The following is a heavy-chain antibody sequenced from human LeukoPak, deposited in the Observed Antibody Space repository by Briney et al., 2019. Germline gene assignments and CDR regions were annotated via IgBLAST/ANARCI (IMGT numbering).Heavy chain of an antibody. CDR2: TSSDLNVK. V-gene: IGHV3-30*03. D-gene: IGHD3-10*01. Sequence: GGSLRLSRAASGFTFRNYVIHWVRQAPGKGLEWVAVTSSDLNVKLYADSVKGRFTISRGNSRSTLYLQMNSLRPEDTAIYYCAREGYYGSGSPPSLYFDYWGQGTLVTVSS. J-gene: IGHJ4*02. CDR3: AREGYYGSGSPPSLYFDY. CDR1: GFTFRNYV.